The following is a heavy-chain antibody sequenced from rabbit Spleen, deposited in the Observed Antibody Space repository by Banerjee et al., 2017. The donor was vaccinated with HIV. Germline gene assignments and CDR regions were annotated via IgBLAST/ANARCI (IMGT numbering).Heavy chain of an antibody. CDR3: VREVAAKFAL. V-gene: IGHV1S7*01. Sequence: QLEESAGGLVQPGGSLKLSCKASGFTLSSYYMNWVRQAPGKGLEWIGYIDPVFGITYYANWVNGRFTISSHNAQNTLVLQLNSLTAADTATYFCVREVAAKFALWGPGTLVTVS. D-gene: IGHD4-1*01. CDR1: GFTLSSYY. CDR2: IDPVFGIT. J-gene: IGHJ4*01.